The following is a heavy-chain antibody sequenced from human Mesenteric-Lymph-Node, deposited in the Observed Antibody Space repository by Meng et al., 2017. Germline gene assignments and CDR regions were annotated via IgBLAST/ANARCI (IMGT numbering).Heavy chain of an antibody. CDR3: ARDFASFRAVAGPANWFDP. CDR1: GFTFSSYA. D-gene: IGHD6-19*01. CDR2: ISYDGSNK. V-gene: IGHV3-30*04. Sequence: GGSLRLSCAASGFTFSSYAMHWVRQAPGKGLEWVAVISYDGSNKYYADSVKGRFTISRDNSKNTLYLQMNSLRAEDTAVYYCARDFASFRAVAGPANWFDPWGQGTLVTVSS. J-gene: IGHJ5*02.